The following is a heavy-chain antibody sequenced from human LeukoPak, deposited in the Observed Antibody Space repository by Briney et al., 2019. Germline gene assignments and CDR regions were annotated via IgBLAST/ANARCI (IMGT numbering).Heavy chain of an antibody. CDR2: INQDEGHK. J-gene: IGHJ4*02. CDR1: GFTFSTSW. V-gene: IGHV3-7*04. CDR3: VRGVEY. Sequence: SGGSLRRSCEVSGFTFSTSWMSWVRQAPGQGLEWVANINQDEGHKDYVDSVKGRFTVSRDNAKNSLYLQMNRLRVDDTAMYFCVRGVEYWGQGTPVTVSS.